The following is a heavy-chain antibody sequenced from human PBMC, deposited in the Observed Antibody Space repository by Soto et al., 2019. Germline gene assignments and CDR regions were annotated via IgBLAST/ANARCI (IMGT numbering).Heavy chain of an antibody. Sequence: GGSLRLSCAASGFTFSSYAMSWVRQAPGKGLEWVSAISGSGGSTYYADSVKGRFTISRDNSKNTLYLQMNSLRAEDTAVYYCAKDLGSTTVTTDWFDPWGQGTLVTVSS. V-gene: IGHV3-23*01. J-gene: IGHJ5*02. CDR2: ISGSGGST. CDR3: AKDLGSTTVTTDWFDP. D-gene: IGHD4-17*01. CDR1: GFTFSSYA.